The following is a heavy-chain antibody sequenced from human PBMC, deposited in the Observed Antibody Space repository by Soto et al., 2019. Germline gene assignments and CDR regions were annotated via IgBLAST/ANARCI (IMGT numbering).Heavy chain of an antibody. J-gene: IGHJ4*02. Sequence: GGSLRLTCAASGFTFSSYEINWVRQAPGKGLEWVSYISSSGSTIYYADSVKGRFTISRDNAKNSLYLQMNSLRAEDRAVYYCARVRLLRGAVAGFDYWGQGILVNGAS. CDR1: GFTFSSYE. CDR3: ARVRLLRGAVAGFDY. V-gene: IGHV3-48*03. D-gene: IGHD6-19*01. CDR2: ISSSGSTI.